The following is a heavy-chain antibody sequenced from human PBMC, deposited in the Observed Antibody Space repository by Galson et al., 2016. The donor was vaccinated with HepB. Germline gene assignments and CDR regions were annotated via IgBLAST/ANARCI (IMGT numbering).Heavy chain of an antibody. D-gene: IGHD3-22*01. CDR1: GFTFSGYS. CDR3: AREEGVHYDNSHYHGYLDY. Sequence: SLRLSCAASGFTFSGYSIHWVRQAPGKGLEWVAVISTDGHTQWYADSVKGRFTVSRDNSKNTLDLQMNTLRAEDTAVFYCAREEGVHYDNSHYHGYLDYWGQGSLVTVSS. CDR2: ISTDGHTQ. J-gene: IGHJ4*02. V-gene: IGHV3-30-3*01.